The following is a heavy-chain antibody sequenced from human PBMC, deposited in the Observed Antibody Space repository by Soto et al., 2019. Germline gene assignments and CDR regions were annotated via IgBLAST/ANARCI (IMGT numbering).Heavy chain of an antibody. D-gene: IGHD6-13*01. CDR1: GGSISSGDYY. J-gene: IGHJ5*02. CDR2: IYYSGST. V-gene: IGHV4-30-4*01. Sequence: SETLSLTCTVSGGSISSGDYYWSWIRQPPGKGLEWIGYIYYSGSTYYNPSLKSRVTISVGTSKNQFSLKLSSVTAADTAVYYCARGIAAARTAWFDPWGQGTLVTVSS. CDR3: ARGIAAARTAWFDP.